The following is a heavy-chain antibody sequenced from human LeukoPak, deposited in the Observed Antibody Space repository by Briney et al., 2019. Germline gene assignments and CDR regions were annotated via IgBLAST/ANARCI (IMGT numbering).Heavy chain of an antibody. V-gene: IGHV3-23*01. CDR2: ISGSGGST. CDR1: GFTFTTYA. CDR3: AKEGHWTSLFDF. J-gene: IGHJ4*02. D-gene: IGHD3/OR15-3a*01. Sequence: GGSLRLSCAASGFTFTTYAMTWVRQAPGKGLEWVSLISGSGGSTYYTDSVKGRFTISRDNSKNTLYLQMNSLRAEDTAVYYCAKEGHWTSLFDFWGQGILVTVSS.